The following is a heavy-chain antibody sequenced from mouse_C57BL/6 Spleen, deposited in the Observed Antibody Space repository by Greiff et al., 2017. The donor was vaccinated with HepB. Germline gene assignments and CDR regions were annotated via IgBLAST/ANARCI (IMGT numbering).Heavy chain of an antibody. V-gene: IGHV1-55*01. D-gene: IGHD1-1*01. J-gene: IGHJ1*03. CDR2: IYPGSGST. CDR1: GYTFTSYW. Sequence: QVQLQQPGAELVKPGASVKMSCKASGYTFTSYWITWVKQRPGQGLEWIGDIYPGSGSTNYNEKFKSKATLTVDTSSSTAYMQLSSLTSEDSAVYFCARHEEEGYYYGSSPWYFDVWGTGTTVTVSS. CDR3: ARHEEEGYYYGSSPWYFDV.